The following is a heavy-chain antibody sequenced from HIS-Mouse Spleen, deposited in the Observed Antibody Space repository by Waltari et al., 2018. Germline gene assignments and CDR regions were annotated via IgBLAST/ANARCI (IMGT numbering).Heavy chain of an antibody. CDR1: GYSFTSYW. CDR2: RDPVAPDT. J-gene: IGHJ6*02. Sequence: EVQLVQSGAEVKKPGESLKISCKGSGYSFTSYWLGWVRQMPGKGREWMGVRDPVAPDTRDSPSCQDTVTSTARKTSSTAYLQWSSLKASDTAMYYCARGWDSSSWYSHYYYGMDVWGQGTTVTVSS. CDR3: ARGWDSSSWYSHYYYGMDV. D-gene: IGHD6-13*01. V-gene: IGHV5-51*03.